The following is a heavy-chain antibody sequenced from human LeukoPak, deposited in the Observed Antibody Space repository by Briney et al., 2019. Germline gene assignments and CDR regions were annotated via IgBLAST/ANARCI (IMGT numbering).Heavy chain of an antibody. D-gene: IGHD2-2*01. CDR3: ARSRYQLLYNWFDP. V-gene: IGHV4-39*07. CDR1: GGSLSSSNNY. Sequence: SETLSLTCTVSGGSLSSSNNYWGWTRQPPGKGLEWFGSISYSGGTSYNPSLRSRVTISVDTSKNQFSLKLSSVTAADTAVYYCARSRYQLLYNWFDPWGQGTLVTVSS. J-gene: IGHJ5*02. CDR2: ISYSGGT.